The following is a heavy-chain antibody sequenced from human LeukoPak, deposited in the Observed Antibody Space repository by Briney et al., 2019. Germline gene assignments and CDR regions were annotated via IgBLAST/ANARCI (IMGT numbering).Heavy chain of an antibody. CDR2: ISAYNGNT. J-gene: IGHJ4*02. Sequence: GASVKVSCKASGYTFTSYGISWVRQAPGQGLEWMGWISAYNGNTNYAQKLQGRVTMTTDTSTSTAYMELRSLRSDDTAVYYCARTKGHIVVVTAWDYWGQGTLVTVSS. V-gene: IGHV1-18*01. D-gene: IGHD2-21*02. CDR1: GYTFTSYG. CDR3: ARTKGHIVVVTAWDY.